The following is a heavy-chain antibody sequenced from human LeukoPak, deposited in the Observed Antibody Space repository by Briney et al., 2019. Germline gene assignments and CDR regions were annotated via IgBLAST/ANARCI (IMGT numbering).Heavy chain of an antibody. D-gene: IGHD6-13*01. CDR3: AKGDSSSWQLDY. J-gene: IGHJ4*02. CDR2: ISYDGRNK. V-gene: IGHV3-30*18. CDR1: RFTFSSYG. Sequence: GGSLRLSCAASRFTFSSYGMHWVRQAPGKGLEWVAVISYDGRNKNYADSVKGRFTISRDNSKNTLYLQMNSLRVEDTAVYYCAKGDSSSWQLDYWGQGTLVTVSS.